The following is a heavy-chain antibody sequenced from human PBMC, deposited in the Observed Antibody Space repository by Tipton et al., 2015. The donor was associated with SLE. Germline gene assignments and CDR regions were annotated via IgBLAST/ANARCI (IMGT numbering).Heavy chain of an antibody. V-gene: IGHV1-8*01. CDR3: ARWFRGYDV. Sequence: QSGAEVKKPGASVKVSCKASGNTLSSYDINWVRQATGQGLEWMGWMNPNSGNTAYAQKFQGRVTMTWSTSINTAYMELSSLRSEDTAVYYCARWFRGYDVWGQGTTVTVSS. CDR1: GNTLSSYD. CDR2: MNPNSGNT. J-gene: IGHJ6*02. D-gene: IGHD3-10*01.